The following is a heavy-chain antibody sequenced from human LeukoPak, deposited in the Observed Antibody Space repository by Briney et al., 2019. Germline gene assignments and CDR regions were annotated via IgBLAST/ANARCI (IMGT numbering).Heavy chain of an antibody. CDR1: GYTFAGYY. V-gene: IGHV1-2*02. D-gene: IGHD3-22*01. J-gene: IGHJ4*02. CDR3: ARFRTLADSSGYYPNPFDY. Sequence: ASVKVSCKASGYTFAGYYMHWVRQAPGQGLEWMGWINPNSGGTNYAQKFQGRVTMTRDTSISTAYMELSRLRSDDTAVYYCARFRTLADSSGYYPNPFDYWGQGTLVTVSS. CDR2: INPNSGGT.